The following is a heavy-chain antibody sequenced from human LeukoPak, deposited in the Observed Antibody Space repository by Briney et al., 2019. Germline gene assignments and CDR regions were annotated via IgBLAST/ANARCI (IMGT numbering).Heavy chain of an antibody. V-gene: IGHV1-69*05. CDR2: IIPIFGTA. CDR1: GGTFSSYA. J-gene: IGHJ3*02. D-gene: IGHD3-22*01. CDR3: ARGFSYGSRDAFDI. Sequence: SVKVSCKASGGTFSSYAISWVRQAPGQGLEWMGRIIPIFGTANYAQKFQGRVTITTDESTSTAYMELSSLRSEDTAVYYCARGFSYGSRDAFDIWGQGTMVTVSS.